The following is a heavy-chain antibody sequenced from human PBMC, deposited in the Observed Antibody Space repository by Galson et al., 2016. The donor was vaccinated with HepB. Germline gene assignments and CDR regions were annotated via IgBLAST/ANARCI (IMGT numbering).Heavy chain of an antibody. Sequence: SLRLSCAAYGFTFTDYYMSWIRQAPGKGLEWLSYISSTGRTIYYADSVKGRFTLSRDNAKRSVFLQMNSLRAEDTAVYYCATDLERSGNYYEIFDYWGQGTLVTVSS. CDR3: ATDLERSGNYYEIFDY. V-gene: IGHV3-11*01. CDR1: GFTFTDYY. CDR2: ISSTGRTI. D-gene: IGHD1-26*01. J-gene: IGHJ4*02.